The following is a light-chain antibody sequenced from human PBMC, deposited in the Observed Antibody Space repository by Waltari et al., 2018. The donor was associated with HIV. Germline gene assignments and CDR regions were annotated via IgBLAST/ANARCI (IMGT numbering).Light chain of an antibody. Sequence: DIVMTQSPDSLPVSLGERATINCTSSQRILYRYHNRSYLACCQVNAGQRLNSLNYWSSSRDSGVPVRFSASESGCALTLTTTRLQAEDVAIDQCERYFRMPPTFGGVAHVGIK. V-gene: IGKV4-1*01. J-gene: IGKJ4*01. CDR3: ERYFRMPPT. CDR2: WSS. CDR1: QRILYRYHNRSY.